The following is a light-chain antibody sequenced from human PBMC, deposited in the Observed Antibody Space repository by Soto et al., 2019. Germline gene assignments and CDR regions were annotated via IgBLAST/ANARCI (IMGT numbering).Light chain of an antibody. V-gene: IGLV2-23*02. J-gene: IGLJ3*02. CDR3: CSYAGSTTLWV. Sequence: QSVLTQPASVSGSPGQSIIISCTGTSSDVGSYNLVSWYQQHPGKAPKLMIYEVSKRPSGVSDRFSGSKSGNTASLTVSGLQAEDEADYYCCSYAGSTTLWVFGGGTKVTVL. CDR1: SSDVGSYNL. CDR2: EVS.